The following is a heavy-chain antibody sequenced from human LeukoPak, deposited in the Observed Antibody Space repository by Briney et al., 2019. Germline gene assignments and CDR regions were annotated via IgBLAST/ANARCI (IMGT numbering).Heavy chain of an antibody. CDR1: GYSISSGYY. V-gene: IGHV4-38-2*02. J-gene: IGHJ4*02. CDR2: IYHSGST. D-gene: IGHD6-19*01. Sequence: SETLSLTCTVSGYSISSGYYWGWIRQPPGKGLEWIGSIYHSGSTYYNPSLKSRVTISVDTSKNQFSLKLSSVTAADTAVYYCARDRGIAVFDYWGQGTLVTVSS. CDR3: ARDRGIAVFDY.